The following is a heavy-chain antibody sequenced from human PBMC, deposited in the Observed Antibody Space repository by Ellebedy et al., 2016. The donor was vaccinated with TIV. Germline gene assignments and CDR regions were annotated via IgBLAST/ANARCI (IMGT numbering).Heavy chain of an antibody. V-gene: IGHV1-69*10. Sequence: SVKVSXXASGGTFSSYAISWVRQAPGQGLEWMGGIIPILGIANYAQKFQGRVTITADKSTSTAYMELSSLRSEDTAVYYCARNRGYSYGYDYWGQGTLVTVSS. CDR3: ARNRGYSYGYDY. CDR2: IIPILGIA. J-gene: IGHJ4*02. CDR1: GGTFSSYA. D-gene: IGHD5-18*01.